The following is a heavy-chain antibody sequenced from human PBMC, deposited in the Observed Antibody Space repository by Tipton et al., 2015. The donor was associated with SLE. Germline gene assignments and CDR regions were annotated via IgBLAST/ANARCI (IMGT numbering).Heavy chain of an antibody. J-gene: IGHJ4*02. CDR1: GYTFTAYY. CDR2: INPNSGGT. Sequence: QVQLVQSGAEVKKPGASVNVSCKASGYTFTAYYMHWVRQSPGQGLEWMGWINPNSGGTNYAQKFQGRVTMTRDTSISTAYMELSRLRSDDTAVYYCARGGRIAARPGLYYFDYWGQGTLVTVSS. CDR3: ARGGRIAARPGLYYFDY. V-gene: IGHV1-2*02. D-gene: IGHD6-6*01.